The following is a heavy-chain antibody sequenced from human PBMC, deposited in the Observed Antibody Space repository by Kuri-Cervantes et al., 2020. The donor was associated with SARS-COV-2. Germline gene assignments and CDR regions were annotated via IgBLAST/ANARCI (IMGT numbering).Heavy chain of an antibody. CDR2: IWYDGSNK. CDR3: AREGERWLQFDFV. D-gene: IGHD5-24*01. Sequence: GGSLRLSCAASGFTFSSYGMHWVRQAPGKGLEWVAVIWYDGSNKYYADSVKGRFTISRDNSKNTLYLQMNSLRAEDTAMYYCAREGERWLQFDFVWGQGTLVTVSS. V-gene: IGHV3-33*01. J-gene: IGHJ4*02. CDR1: GFTFSSYG.